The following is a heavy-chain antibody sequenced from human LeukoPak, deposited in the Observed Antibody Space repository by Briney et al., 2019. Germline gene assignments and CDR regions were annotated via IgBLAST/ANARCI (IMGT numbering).Heavy chain of an antibody. CDR2: IYYGGST. CDR1: GDSIGSYY. V-gene: IGHV4-59*01. Sequence: PSETLSLTCSVSGDSIGSYYWTWIRQSPGKGLEWIGYIYYGGSTNYNPSLQSRVRISVDTSNNQFSLQLRSVTATDTAIYYCARGRARDGSYPWLDSWGQGTLVTVSS. D-gene: IGHD3-16*02. J-gene: IGHJ5*01. CDR3: ARGRARDGSYPWLDS.